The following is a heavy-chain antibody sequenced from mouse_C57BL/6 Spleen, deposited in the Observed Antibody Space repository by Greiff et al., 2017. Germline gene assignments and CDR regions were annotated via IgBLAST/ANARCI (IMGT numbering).Heavy chain of an antibody. J-gene: IGHJ2*01. D-gene: IGHD2-4*01. CDR2: IDPNSGGT. Sequence: QVQLKQPGAELVKPGASVKLSCKASGYTFTSYWMHWVKQRPGRGLEWIGRIDPNSGGTKYNEKFKSKATLTVDKPSSTAYMQLSSLTSEDSAVYYCARDLSTMITTLFDYWGQGTTLTVSS. V-gene: IGHV1-72*01. CDR3: ARDLSTMITTLFDY. CDR1: GYTFTSYW.